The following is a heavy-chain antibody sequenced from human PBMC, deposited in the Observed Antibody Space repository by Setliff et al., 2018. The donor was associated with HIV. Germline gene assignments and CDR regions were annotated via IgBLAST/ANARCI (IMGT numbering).Heavy chain of an antibody. J-gene: IGHJ4*02. CDR2: ISSSGST. D-gene: IGHD3-22*01. V-gene: IGHV4-39*07. Sequence: PSETLSLTCTVSGGSTTSSNYYWGWIRQSPGRGLEWIGSISSSGSTTYHPSLRSRVTVSAATSKNQFSLKLTSVTAADTAVYFCARDPHYFDTSGHYSWFYFDYWGQGTLVTAPQ. CDR3: ARDPHYFDTSGHYSWFYFDY. CDR1: GGSTTSSNYY.